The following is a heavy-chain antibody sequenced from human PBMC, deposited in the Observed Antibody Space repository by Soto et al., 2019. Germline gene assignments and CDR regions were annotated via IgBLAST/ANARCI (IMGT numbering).Heavy chain of an antibody. J-gene: IGHJ6*02. V-gene: IGHV4-61*01. CDR2: IYYSGST. D-gene: IGHD5-18*01. Sequence: QVQLQESGPGLVKPSETLSLTCTVSGGSVSSGSYYWSWIRQPPGKGLEWIGYIYYSGSTNYNPPLESRVTISVDTSKNQFSLKLSSVTAADTAVYYCARPLYSYGPMDVWGQGTTVTVSS. CDR3: ARPLYSYGPMDV. CDR1: GGSVSSGSYY.